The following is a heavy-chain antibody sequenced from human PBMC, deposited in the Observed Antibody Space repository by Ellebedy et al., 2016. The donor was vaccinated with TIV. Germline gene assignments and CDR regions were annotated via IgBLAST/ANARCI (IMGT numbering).Heavy chain of an antibody. J-gene: IGHJ4*02. V-gene: IGHV4-59*02. CDR2: ISYGGRT. CDR3: ARLTSGYYANFDY. Sequence: SETLSLXXSVSGGSVSSYYWSWIRQPPGKGLEWIGYISYGGRTNYNPSLKSRVAISVDTSTNHFSLKLTSVTAADTAVYYCARLTSGYYANFDYWGQGTLVTVSS. D-gene: IGHD3-3*01. CDR1: GGSVSSYY.